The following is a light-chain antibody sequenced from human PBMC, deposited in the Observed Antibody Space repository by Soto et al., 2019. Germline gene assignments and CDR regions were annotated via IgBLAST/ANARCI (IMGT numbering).Light chain of an antibody. V-gene: IGKV3-11*01. J-gene: IGKJ1*01. CDR2: DTS. CDR1: QTVNNY. CDR3: QQRSDWRWT. Sequence: LTQSPATLSVSPGGRTILPCRASQTVNNYLAWYQQKPGQAPRLLIYDTSKRAPGVPARFIGSGSGTAFTLTIDIVEPEDYAIYYCQQRSDWRWTFGQGTQVDIK.